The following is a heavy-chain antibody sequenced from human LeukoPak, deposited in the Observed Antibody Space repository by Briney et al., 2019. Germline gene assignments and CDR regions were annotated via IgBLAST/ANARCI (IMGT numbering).Heavy chain of an antibody. CDR3: ARGGEYCSGGSCYSDY. D-gene: IGHD2-15*01. J-gene: IGHJ4*02. CDR2: IYYNGST. Sequence: SETLSLTCSVSDGSINSYYWNWIRRPPGKGLEWIGYIYYNGSTNYNPSLKSRVTISVGTSKNQFSLKLSSVTAADTAVYYCARGGEYCSGGSCYSDYWGQGTLVTVSS. CDR1: DGSINSYY. V-gene: IGHV4-59*01.